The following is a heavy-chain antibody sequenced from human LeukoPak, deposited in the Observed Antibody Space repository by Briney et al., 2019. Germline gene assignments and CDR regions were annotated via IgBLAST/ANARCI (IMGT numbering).Heavy chain of an antibody. J-gene: IGHJ3*02. Sequence: GGSLRLSCAASGFTFSSYWMSWVRQAPGKGLEWVANIKQDGSEKYYVDSVKGRFTISRDNAKNSLYLQMNSLRAEDTAVYYCARVDSSGYRSAFDIWGQGTMVTVSS. V-gene: IGHV3-7*01. CDR1: GFTFSSYW. CDR3: ARVDSSGYRSAFDI. D-gene: IGHD3-22*01. CDR2: IKQDGSEK.